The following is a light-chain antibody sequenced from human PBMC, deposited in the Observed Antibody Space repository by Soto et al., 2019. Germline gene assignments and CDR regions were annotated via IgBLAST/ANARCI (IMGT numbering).Light chain of an antibody. Sequence: DIQMTQSPSSLSASVVDRVTITCLASQSISSYLNWYQQKPGKAPKLLIYAASSWQSGVPSRFSGSGSGTAFTLTISSLQPEDFATYYCQQRYSTLTWTFGQGTKVDIK. J-gene: IGKJ1*01. V-gene: IGKV1-39*01. CDR2: AAS. CDR1: QSISSY. CDR3: QQRYSTLTWT.